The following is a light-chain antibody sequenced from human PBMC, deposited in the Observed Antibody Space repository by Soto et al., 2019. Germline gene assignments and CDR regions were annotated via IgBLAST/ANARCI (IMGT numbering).Light chain of an antibody. CDR2: ENN. V-gene: IGLV1-51*02. Sequence: QSVLTQPPSVSAAPGQKVTISCSGSSSNIGNNYVSWYQQLPGTAPKLLIYENNKRPSGIPDRFSGSKSGTSATLGITGLQTGDEADYYCGTLDSNLSAYVFGTGTKLTVL. CDR1: SSNIGNNY. CDR3: GTLDSNLSAYV. J-gene: IGLJ1*01.